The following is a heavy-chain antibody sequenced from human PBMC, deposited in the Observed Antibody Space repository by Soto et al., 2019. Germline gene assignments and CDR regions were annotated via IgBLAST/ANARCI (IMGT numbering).Heavy chain of an antibody. D-gene: IGHD3-3*01. CDR1: GFTFSSYW. J-gene: IGHJ4*02. CDR3: TTIFGWQLLDY. Sequence: GGSLRLSCAASGFTFSSYWMHWVRQAPGKGLVWVSRINSDGSSTSYADSVKGRFTISRDNAKNTLYLQMNSLRAEDTAVYYCTTIFGWQLLDYWGQGTLVTVSS. CDR2: INSDGSST. V-gene: IGHV3-74*01.